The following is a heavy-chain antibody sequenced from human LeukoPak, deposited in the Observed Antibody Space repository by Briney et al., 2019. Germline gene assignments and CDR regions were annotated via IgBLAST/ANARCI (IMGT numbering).Heavy chain of an antibody. CDR3: AKGGGYEAQYYYYYLDV. CDR2: ILDDGRKI. Sequence: GGSLRHSCAASGFTFCSYGMYCVCAAPGERLECVLFILDDGRKIYYPATVRGRFTVSRDHSKNTLYLQMKSLRAEDTAVYYCAKGGGYEAQYYYYYLDVWGKGTPVTISS. D-gene: IGHD5-12*01. V-gene: IGHV3-30*02. CDR1: GFTFCSYG. J-gene: IGHJ6*03.